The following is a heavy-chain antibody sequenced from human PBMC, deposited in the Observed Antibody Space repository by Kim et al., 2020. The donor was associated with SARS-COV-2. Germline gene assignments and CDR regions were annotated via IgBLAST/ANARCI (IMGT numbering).Heavy chain of an antibody. J-gene: IGHJ4*02. Sequence: GGSLRLSCAASGFTVSSNYMSWVRQAPGKGLEWVSVIYSGGSTYYADSVKGRFTISRDNSKNTLYLQMNSLRAEDTAVYYCARDPLWEVRGVQDDYWGQGTLVTVSS. CDR3: ARDPLWEVRGVQDDY. V-gene: IGHV3-66*01. D-gene: IGHD3-10*01. CDR2: IYSGGST. CDR1: GFTVSSNY.